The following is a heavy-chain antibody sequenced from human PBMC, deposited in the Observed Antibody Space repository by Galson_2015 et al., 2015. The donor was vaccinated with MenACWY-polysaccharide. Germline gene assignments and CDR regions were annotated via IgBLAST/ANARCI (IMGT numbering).Heavy chain of an antibody. J-gene: IGHJ6*02. D-gene: IGHD2-2*01. V-gene: IGHV3-30*18. CDR2: ISYDGSNK. Sequence: SLRLSCAASGFTFSSYGMHWVRQAPGKGLEWVAVISYDGSNKYYADSVKGRFTISRDNSKNTLHLQMDSLRTEDTAVYYCAKGYRSASCYGLCYYYYGLVVWGQGTTVTVSS. CDR3: AKGYRSASCYGLCYYYYGLVV. CDR1: GFTFSSYG.